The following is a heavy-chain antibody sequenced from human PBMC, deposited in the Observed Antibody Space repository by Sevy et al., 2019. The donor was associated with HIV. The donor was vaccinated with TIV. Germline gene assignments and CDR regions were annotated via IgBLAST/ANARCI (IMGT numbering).Heavy chain of an antibody. J-gene: IGHJ4*02. Sequence: GGSLRLSCAASGFTFSDYFMSWIRQAPGKGLEWVSYMSSSGYTIYYADSVKGRFTISRDNAKNSLYLQMNSLRAEDTAMYYCAKLYDILTGHDFGLDYWGQGALVTVSS. D-gene: IGHD3-9*01. CDR3: AKLYDILTGHDFGLDY. CDR1: GFTFSDYF. CDR2: MSSSGYTI. V-gene: IGHV3-11*01.